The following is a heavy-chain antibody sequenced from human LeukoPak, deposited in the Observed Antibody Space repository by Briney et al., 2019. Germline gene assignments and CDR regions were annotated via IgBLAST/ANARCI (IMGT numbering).Heavy chain of an antibody. CDR3: ATESSLSN. D-gene: IGHD2/OR15-2a*01. Sequence: GGSLRLSCAASGSTFSSYAMHRVRQAPGKGLEWVAVISYDGSNKYYADSVKGRFTISRDNSKNTLYLQMNSLRAEDTAVYYCATESSLSNWGLGTLVTVSS. CDR1: GSTFSSYA. J-gene: IGHJ4*02. CDR2: ISYDGSNK. V-gene: IGHV3-30*04.